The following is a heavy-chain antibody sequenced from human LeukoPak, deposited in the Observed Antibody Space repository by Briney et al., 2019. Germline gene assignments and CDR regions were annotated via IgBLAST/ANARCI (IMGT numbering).Heavy chain of an antibody. CDR2: AYYSGST. Sequence: KPSETLSLTCSVFDGSISNYYWSWIRQTPGKGLEWIGYAYYSGSTTYNPSLESRVTISVDTSKNQFSLKLTAVTAADTAVYYCARNSAVATSRSWFDPWGQGTLVTVSS. CDR1: DGSISNYY. D-gene: IGHD6-19*01. J-gene: IGHJ5*02. CDR3: ARNSAVATSRSWFDP. V-gene: IGHV4-59*08.